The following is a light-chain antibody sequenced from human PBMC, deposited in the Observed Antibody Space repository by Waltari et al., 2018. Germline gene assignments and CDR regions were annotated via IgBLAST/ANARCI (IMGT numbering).Light chain of an antibody. Sequence: EVVLTQSPGTLSSSPGERATLSCRASQSVASKYLAWYQQNPGQAPRLLISAASSRATGIPDRFSGSGSGTDFTLTISRLEPEDFAVYYCQLYGNSPPLFTFGPGTKVDIK. J-gene: IGKJ3*01. CDR1: QSVASKY. V-gene: IGKV3-20*01. CDR2: AAS. CDR3: QLYGNSPPLFT.